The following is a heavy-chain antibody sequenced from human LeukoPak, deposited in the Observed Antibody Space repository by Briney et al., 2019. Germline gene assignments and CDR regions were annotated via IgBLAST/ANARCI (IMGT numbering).Heavy chain of an antibody. CDR2: INPNSGGT. CDR1: GYTFTGYY. V-gene: IGHV1-2*02. Sequence: GASVKVSCKASGYTFTGYYMHWVRQAPGQGLEWMGWINPNSGGTNYAQKFQGRVTMPRDTSISTAYMELSRLRSDDTAVYYCARDASGHTPYYFDYWGQGTLVTVSS. J-gene: IGHJ4*02. D-gene: IGHD6-25*01. CDR3: ARDASGHTPYYFDY.